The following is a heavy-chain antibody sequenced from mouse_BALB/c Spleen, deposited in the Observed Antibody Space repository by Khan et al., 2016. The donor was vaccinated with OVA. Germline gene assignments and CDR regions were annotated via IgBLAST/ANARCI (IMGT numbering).Heavy chain of an antibody. CDR1: GYTFTSYW. CDR3: TIFGYLFAY. Sequence: EVQLQQSGTVLARPGSSVKMSCKASGYTFTSYWMHWVKQRPGQGLEWIGAIYPGNSDTSYNQTFKGKAKLTAVTSTSTCYMELGSLTNEDSAVYLCTIFGYLFAYWGQGTLVTVSA. V-gene: IGHV1-5*01. D-gene: IGHD2-2*01. J-gene: IGHJ3*01. CDR2: IYPGNSDT.